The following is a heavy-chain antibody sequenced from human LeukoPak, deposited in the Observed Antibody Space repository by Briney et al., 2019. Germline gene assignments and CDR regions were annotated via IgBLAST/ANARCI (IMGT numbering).Heavy chain of an antibody. J-gene: IGHJ4*02. Sequence: TGGSLRLSCAASGFTFSSYAMTWVRQAPGKGLEWVSGISGSGGRTYYAGSVKGRFTISRDNSKNTLYLQMNSLRAEDTAVYYCAKDWQYDFWSGYYVYWGQGTLVTVSS. CDR1: GFTFSSYA. D-gene: IGHD3-3*01. CDR2: ISGSGGRT. CDR3: AKDWQYDFWSGYYVY. V-gene: IGHV3-23*01.